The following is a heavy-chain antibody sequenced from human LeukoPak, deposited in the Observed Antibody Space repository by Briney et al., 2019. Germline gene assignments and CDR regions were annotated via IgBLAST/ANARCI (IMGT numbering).Heavy chain of an antibody. CDR1: GYSFTNYW. Sequence: GESLKISCKGSGYSFTNYWIGWVRQMPGKGLEWMGIIYPDDSDSRYSPSFQGQVTNSADKSNSTAYLQWSSLKASDTAMYYCARSVGYCSNGVCSVFDYWGQGTLVTVSS. J-gene: IGHJ4*02. CDR3: ARSVGYCSNGVCSVFDY. V-gene: IGHV5-51*01. CDR2: IYPDDSDS. D-gene: IGHD2-8*01.